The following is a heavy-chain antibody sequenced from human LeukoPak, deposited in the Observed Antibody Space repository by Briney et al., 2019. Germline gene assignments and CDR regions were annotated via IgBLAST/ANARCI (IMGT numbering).Heavy chain of an antibody. V-gene: IGHV3-30*01. J-gene: IGHJ4*02. CDR3: AMDYYDINGYSRGWDY. Sequence: SLRLSCAASGFTFSSYPLHWIRQAPGKGLEWVAVTSSDDRNEEYGDSVKGRFTVSRDISKKTVYLQMNSLTTEDTAVYYCAMDYYDINGYSRGWDYWGRGTLVIVSS. D-gene: IGHD3-16*01. CDR1: GFTFSSYP. CDR2: TSSDDRNE.